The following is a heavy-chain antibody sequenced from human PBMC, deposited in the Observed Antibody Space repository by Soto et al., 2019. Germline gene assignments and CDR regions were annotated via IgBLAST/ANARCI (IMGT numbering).Heavy chain of an antibody. CDR2: IYHSGST. CDR3: ASSFIAADPHQPPVRSVLAP. J-gene: IGHJ5*02. CDR1: SGSISSSNW. Sequence: SETLSLTCAVSSGSISSSNWWSWVRQPPGKGLEWIGEIYHSGSTNYNPSLKSRVTISVDKSTNQFSLKLSSVTAEDTDVYYSASSFIAADPHQPPVRSVLAPRGQGTLVPVSP. V-gene: IGHV4-4*02. D-gene: IGHD6-13*01.